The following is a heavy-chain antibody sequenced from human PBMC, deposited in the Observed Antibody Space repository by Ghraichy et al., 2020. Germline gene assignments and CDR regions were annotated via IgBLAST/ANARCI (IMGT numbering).Heavy chain of an antibody. CDR1: GFTFSSYG. D-gene: IGHD3-10*01. Sequence: GGSLRLSCAASGFTFSSYGMHWVRQAPGKGLEWVAFIRYDGSNKYYADSVKGRFTISRDNSKNTLYLQMNSLRAEDTAVYYCAKDTVRGSHWRPAQFDYWGQGTLVTVSS. V-gene: IGHV3-30*02. CDR2: IRYDGSNK. CDR3: AKDTVRGSHWRPAQFDY. J-gene: IGHJ4*02.